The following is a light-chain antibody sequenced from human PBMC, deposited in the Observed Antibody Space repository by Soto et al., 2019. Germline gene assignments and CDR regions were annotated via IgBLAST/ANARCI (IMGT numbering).Light chain of an antibody. CDR2: GAS. J-gene: IGKJ5*01. CDR3: QQYGSSPLT. V-gene: IGKV3-20*01. CDR1: QNFGSTS. Sequence: EIVLTQSPDTLSLSPGETATLSCRASQNFGSTSLAWYQQKTGQAPRLLIYGASSRATGIPDRLSDSGSGTDLNLTISRLEPEDFAVYYCQQYGSSPLTCGQGTRLEIK.